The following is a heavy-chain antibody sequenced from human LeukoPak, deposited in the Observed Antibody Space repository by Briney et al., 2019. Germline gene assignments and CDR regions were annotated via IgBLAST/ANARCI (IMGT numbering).Heavy chain of an antibody. CDR3: ARSLVSSGWLIRHYFDY. CDR2: ISSNGGST. V-gene: IGHV3-64*01. J-gene: IGHJ4*02. Sequence: GGSLRLSCAASGFTFSSYAMHWVRQAPGKGLEYVSAISSNGGSTYYANSVKGRFTISRDNSKNTLYLQMGSLGAEDMAVYYCARSLVSSGWLIRHYFDYWGQGTLVTVSS. CDR1: GFTFSSYA. D-gene: IGHD6-19*01.